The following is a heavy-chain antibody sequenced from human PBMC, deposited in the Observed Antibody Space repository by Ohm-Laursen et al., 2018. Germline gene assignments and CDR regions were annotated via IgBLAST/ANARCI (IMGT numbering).Heavy chain of an antibody. CDR2: ISWNSGSI. V-gene: IGHV3-9*01. J-gene: IGHJ6*02. CDR1: GFTFDDYA. D-gene: IGHD3-16*01. Sequence: SLRLSCSASGFTFDDYAMHWVRQAPGKGLEWVSGISWNSGSIGYADSVKGRFTISRDNAKNSLYLQMSSLRSEDTAVYYCARVDGGGMDVWGQGTTVTVSS. CDR3: ARVDGGGMDV.